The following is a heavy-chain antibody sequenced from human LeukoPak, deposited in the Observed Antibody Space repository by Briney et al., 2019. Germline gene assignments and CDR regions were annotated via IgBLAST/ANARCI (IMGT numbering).Heavy chain of an antibody. Sequence: GGSLRLSCAASGFTFSTYWMHWVRQGPGKGLVWVLRTNPDGSSTSYADSVKGRFTISRDNAKNTVYLMNSLRAEDTAVYYCARDSADISVWGKGTTVTVSS. V-gene: IGHV3-74*01. CDR1: GFTFSTYW. CDR3: ARDSADISV. D-gene: IGHD5-12*01. CDR2: TNPDGSST. J-gene: IGHJ6*04.